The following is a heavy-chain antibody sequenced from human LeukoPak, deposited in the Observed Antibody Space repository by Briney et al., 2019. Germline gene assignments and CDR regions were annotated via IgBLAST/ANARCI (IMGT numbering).Heavy chain of an antibody. D-gene: IGHD2-15*01. CDR3: ERDVPKVVVAATRPY. CDR1: GFTVSSNY. Sequence: PGGSLRLSCAASGFTVSSNYMSWVRQAPGKGLEWVSVIYSGGSTYYAGSVKGRFTISRDNSKNTLYLQMNSLRAEDTAVYYCERDVPKVVVAATRPYWGQGTLVTVSS. J-gene: IGHJ4*02. V-gene: IGHV3-53*01. CDR2: IYSGGST.